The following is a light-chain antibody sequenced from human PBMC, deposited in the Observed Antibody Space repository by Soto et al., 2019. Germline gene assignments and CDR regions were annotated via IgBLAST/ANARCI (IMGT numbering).Light chain of an antibody. V-gene: IGLV2-8*01. CDR2: EVS. J-gene: IGLJ2*01. CDR3: SSYAGSNNWV. CDR1: SRDVGVYNY. Sequence: QSALTQPPSASGSPGQSGTISCTGTSRDVGVYNYVSWYQQHPGKAPKLMIYEVSKRPSGVPDRFSGSKSGNTASLTVSGLQAEDEADYYCSSYAGSNNWVFGGGTKLTVL.